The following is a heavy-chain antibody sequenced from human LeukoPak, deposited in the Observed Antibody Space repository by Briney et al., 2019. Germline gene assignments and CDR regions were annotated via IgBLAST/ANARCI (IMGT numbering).Heavy chain of an antibody. D-gene: IGHD4-17*01. J-gene: IGHJ4*02. CDR1: GGTFSSYA. V-gene: IGHV1-69*13. CDR3: ARDYGDWPIAWD. Sequence: SVTVSCKASGGTFSSYAISWVRQAPGQGLEWMGGIIPIFGTANYAQKFQGRVTITADESTSTAYMELSSLRSEDTAVYYCARDYGDWPIAWDWGQGTLVTVSS. CDR2: IIPIFGTA.